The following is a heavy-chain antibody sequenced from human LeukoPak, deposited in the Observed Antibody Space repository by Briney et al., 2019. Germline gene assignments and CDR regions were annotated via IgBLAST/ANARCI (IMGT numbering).Heavy chain of an antibody. CDR1: GFTFSSYG. J-gene: IGHJ5*02. D-gene: IGHD6-13*01. CDR3: AKYVYSRSNGGDWFDP. Sequence: GGSLRLSCAASGFTFSSYGMHWVRQAPGKGLEWVAFLKYDGSNKLYADSVKGRFTISRDNSKNMLYLQMNSLRPEDTAVYYCAKYVYSRSNGGDWFDPWGQGTLVTVSS. CDR2: LKYDGSNK. V-gene: IGHV3-30*02.